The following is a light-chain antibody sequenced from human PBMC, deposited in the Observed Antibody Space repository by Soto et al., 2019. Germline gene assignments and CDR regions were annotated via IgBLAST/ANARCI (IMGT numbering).Light chain of an antibody. Sequence: QSALTQPASVSGSPGQSITISCTGTSSDVGGYNYVSWYQQHPGKAPKLMIYDVSNRPSGVSNRFSGSKSGNTASLTISGLXXXXXXXXXXSXXTXSSTQVFGTGTKVTVL. CDR2: DVS. J-gene: IGLJ1*01. V-gene: IGLV2-14*01. CDR3: SXXTXSSTQV. CDR1: SSDVGGYNY.